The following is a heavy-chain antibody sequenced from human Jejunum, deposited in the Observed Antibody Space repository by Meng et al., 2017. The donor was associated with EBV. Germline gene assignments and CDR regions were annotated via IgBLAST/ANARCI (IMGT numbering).Heavy chain of an antibody. V-gene: IGHV3-53*01. Sequence: ELRLVEASGGLIPPGGSLRLACAASGLTVSSHYMSWVRQAPGEGLEWVSVIYSGGSTYYADSVKGRFTISRDNSKNTLYLQMNSLRAEDTAVYYCARRRPGGGLDYWGQGTLFTVSS. J-gene: IGHJ4*02. CDR1: GLTVSSHY. CDR2: IYSGGST. D-gene: IGHD1-1*01. CDR3: ARRRPGGGLDY.